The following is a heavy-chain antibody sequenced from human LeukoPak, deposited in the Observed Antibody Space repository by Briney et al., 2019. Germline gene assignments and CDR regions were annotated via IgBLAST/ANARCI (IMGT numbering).Heavy chain of an antibody. Sequence: GGSLRLSCAASGFTVSSNYTSWVRQAPGKGLEWVSVIYSGGSTYYADSVKGRFTISRDNSKNTLYLQMNSLRAEDTAVYYCAKDSPRYSGSYWGQGTLVTVSS. V-gene: IGHV3-66*01. J-gene: IGHJ4*02. CDR2: IYSGGST. CDR1: GFTVSSNY. CDR3: AKDSPRYSGSY. D-gene: IGHD1-26*01.